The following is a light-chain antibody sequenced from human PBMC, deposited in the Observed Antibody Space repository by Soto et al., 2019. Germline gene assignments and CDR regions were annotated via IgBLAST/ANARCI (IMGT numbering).Light chain of an antibody. CDR1: QSITSY. J-gene: IGKJ1*01. CDR3: QQSNPPPWT. CDR2: AAS. Sequence: DIQMTQSPSSLSASVGDRVTITCRASQSITSYLNWYQQKPGKAPQLLIYAASSLQSGVPSRFSGSGSGTDFTLTTSTLQPEDLATYFGQQSNPPPWTFGKGTKGEVK. V-gene: IGKV1-39*01.